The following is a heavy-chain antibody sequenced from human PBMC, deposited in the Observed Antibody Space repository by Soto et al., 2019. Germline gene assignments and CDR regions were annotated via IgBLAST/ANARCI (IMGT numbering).Heavy chain of an antibody. CDR2: IYWDDDK. J-gene: IGHJ4*02. Sequence: QITLKESGPPLVKPTQTLTLTCTFSGFSLSSTRMAVGWIRQPPGKALEWLALIYWDDDKRYSPFLKSRLTITNDTSKTQVVLTMSTMDPVDTASYYCAHIVVAGLGYYFDYWGQGTLVTVSS. D-gene: IGHD6-19*01. CDR3: AHIVVAGLGYYFDY. CDR1: GFSLSSTRMA. V-gene: IGHV2-5*02.